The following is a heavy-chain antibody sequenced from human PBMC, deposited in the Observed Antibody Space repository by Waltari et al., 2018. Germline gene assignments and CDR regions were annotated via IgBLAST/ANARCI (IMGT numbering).Heavy chain of an antibody. CDR1: GSPFSGYW. J-gene: IGHJ5*02. CDR2: INGDGGST. Sequence: EVQLVESGGGLVQPGGSLRLSCAASGSPFSGYWMHWVRQAPGKGLVWVSRINGDGGSTSYADSVKGRFTISRDNANNTLYLQMNSLRAEDTAVYYCTRTRYCSTTSCQVDWFDPWGQGTLVTVSS. D-gene: IGHD2-2*01. CDR3: TRTRYCSTTSCQVDWFDP. V-gene: IGHV3-74*01.